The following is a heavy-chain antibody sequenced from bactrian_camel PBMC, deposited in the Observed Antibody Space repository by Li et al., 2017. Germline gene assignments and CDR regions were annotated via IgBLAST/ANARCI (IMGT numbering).Heavy chain of an antibody. CDR1: GNSIRFHC. J-gene: IGHJ4*01. CDR2: IDSGGGT. CDR3: AADPTCRYCSGANCYGSTWRYDY. Sequence: HVQLVESGGGSVQPGGSLRLSCAASGNSIRFHCMGWFRQAPGKEREGVAGIDSGGGTHYADSVKVRFTISRDNAKNTLYLQMTSLKPEDTGMYNCAADPTCRYCSGANCYGSTWRYDYRGQGTQVTVS. D-gene: IGHD8*01. V-gene: IGHV3S53*01.